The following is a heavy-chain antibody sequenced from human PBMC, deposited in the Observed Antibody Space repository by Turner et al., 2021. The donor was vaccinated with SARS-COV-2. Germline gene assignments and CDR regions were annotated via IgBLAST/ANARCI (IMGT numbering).Heavy chain of an antibody. Sequence: EVQLVESGGGLVQPGGSLRLYWAASGFTVSSNYMRWVRQAPGKGLEWVSIIYSGGRTYYADSVKGRFTISRDNSKNTLYLQMNSLRAEDTAVYYCASEQDSSGFVGMDVWGQGTTVTVSS. D-gene: IGHD3-22*01. V-gene: IGHV3-66*01. J-gene: IGHJ6*02. CDR3: ASEQDSSGFVGMDV. CDR1: GFTVSSNY. CDR2: IYSGGRT.